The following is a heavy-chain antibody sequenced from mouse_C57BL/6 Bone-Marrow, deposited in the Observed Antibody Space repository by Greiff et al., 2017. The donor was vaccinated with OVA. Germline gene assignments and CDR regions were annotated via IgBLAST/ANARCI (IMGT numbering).Heavy chain of an antibody. CDR2: IYPRDGST. J-gene: IGHJ2*01. Sequence: QVQLQQSEAELVKPGASVKISCKVSGYTFTDHTIHWMKQRPEKGLEWIGYIYPRDGSTKYNEKFKGQAPLTADKSSRTTYMQLNSLTSEDSSVDFCARLRRGFDYWGQGTTLTVSS. V-gene: IGHV1-78*01. CDR1: GYTFTDHT. CDR3: ARLRRGFDY. D-gene: IGHD2-12*01.